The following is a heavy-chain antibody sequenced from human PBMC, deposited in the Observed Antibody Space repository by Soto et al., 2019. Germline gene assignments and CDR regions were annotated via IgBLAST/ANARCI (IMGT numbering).Heavy chain of an antibody. CDR3: ARRVFGALY. J-gene: IGHJ4*02. Sequence: EVHLVESGGGLVQPGGSLRLSCAASGFTFNSNWMSWVRQAPGKGLEWVANIKQDGSERDYVDSVKGRFTISRDNTKNSLYLQMNSLRVEETAVYYCARRVFGALYWGQGTLVTVSS. CDR2: IKQDGSER. V-gene: IGHV3-7*01. D-gene: IGHD3-10*02. CDR1: GFTFNSNW.